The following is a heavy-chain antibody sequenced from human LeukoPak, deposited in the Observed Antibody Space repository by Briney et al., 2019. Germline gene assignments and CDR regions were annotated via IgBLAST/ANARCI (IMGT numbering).Heavy chain of an antibody. CDR3: AHGAMYQLDY. D-gene: IGHD2-2*01. CDR2: IIGGGGST. V-gene: IGHV3-23*01. CDR1: GFPFSSHS. Sequence: GGSLRLSCAASGFPFSSHSMSWVRQAPGKGLEWVSGIIGGGGSTYYADSVKGRFTISGDNSRNTLFLQMNSLRAEDTAVYYCAHGAMYQLDYWGQGTLVTVSS. J-gene: IGHJ4*02.